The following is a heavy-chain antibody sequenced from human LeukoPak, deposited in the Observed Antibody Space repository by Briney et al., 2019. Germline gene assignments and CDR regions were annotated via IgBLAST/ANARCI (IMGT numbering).Heavy chain of an antibody. CDR2: ITFDGTNK. J-gene: IGHJ4*02. CDR1: RFTFNTYT. V-gene: IGHV3-30-3*01. CDR3: AKGSSGSLLNFDY. Sequence: GRSLRLSCAASRFTFNTYTILWVRQAPGEGLEWVALITFDGTNKYYADSVKGRFTISRDNSKNTVYLQMNSLRAEDTALYYCAKGSSGSLLNFDYWGQGTLVTVSS. D-gene: IGHD6-19*01.